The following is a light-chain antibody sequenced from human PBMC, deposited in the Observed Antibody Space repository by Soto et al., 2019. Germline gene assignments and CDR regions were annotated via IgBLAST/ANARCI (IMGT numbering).Light chain of an antibody. CDR2: DAS. CDR1: QDISNY. CDR3: QQYIRWPLT. V-gene: IGKV1-33*01. Sequence: DIQMTQSPSSLSASVGDRVTITCQASQDISNYLNWYQQKSGKAPKVLIFDASNLETGVPSRFSGRGSGTEFTLTISSLQSEDFAVYYCQQYIRWPLTFGGGTKVEIK. J-gene: IGKJ4*01.